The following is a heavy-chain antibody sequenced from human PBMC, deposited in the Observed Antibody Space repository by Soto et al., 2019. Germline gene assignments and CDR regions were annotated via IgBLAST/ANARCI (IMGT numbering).Heavy chain of an antibody. CDR1: GYTFATST. D-gene: IGHD4-17*01. Sequence: QLQLVQSGPEAKKPGASVKVSCKASGYTFATSTISWLRQAPGQGPECMGWIKAYSGNKNSAQKLQGRLTMTTDTSTSTAYMELRSLTTAVTAIYYCAIADYGDDDYWGQGTLVTVSS. J-gene: IGHJ4*02. CDR2: IKAYSGNK. CDR3: AIADYGDDDY. V-gene: IGHV1-18*01.